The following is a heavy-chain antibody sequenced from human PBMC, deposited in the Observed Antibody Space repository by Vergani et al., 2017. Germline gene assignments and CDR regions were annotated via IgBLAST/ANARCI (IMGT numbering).Heavy chain of an antibody. V-gene: IGHV4-38-2*02. Sequence: QVQLQESGPGLVKPSETLSLTFTVSPLSITSGYHWGWIRQPPGIGLELIGAVSYRGRTDSSPSLKSRGTLSLDTSKNQFSLQLRSVTAADTGVYYCARHAQPVALAGAIQDSNWLDPWGPGTLVTVSS. J-gene: IGHJ5*02. CDR3: ARHAQPVALAGAIQDSNWLDP. CDR1: PLSITSGYH. CDR2: VSYRGRT. D-gene: IGHD6-19*01.